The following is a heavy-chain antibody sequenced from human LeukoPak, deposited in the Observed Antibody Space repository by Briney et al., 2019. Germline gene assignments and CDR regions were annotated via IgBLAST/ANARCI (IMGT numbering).Heavy chain of an antibody. CDR2: INHSGST. V-gene: IGHV4-34*01. D-gene: IGHD3-10*01. Sequence: PSETLSLTCTVSGGSISSYYWSWIRQPPGKGLEWIGEINHSGSTNYNPSLKSRVTISVDTSKNQFSLKLSSVTAADTAVYYGARGPYRLLWCGEKAPLHVWGKGTTVTVSS. J-gene: IGHJ6*04. CDR3: ARGPYRLLWCGEKAPLHV. CDR1: GGSISSYY.